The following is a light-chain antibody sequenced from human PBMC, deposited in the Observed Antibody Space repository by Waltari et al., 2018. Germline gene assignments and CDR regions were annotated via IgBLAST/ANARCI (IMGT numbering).Light chain of an antibody. CDR1: SSNIGGYY. CDR3: LSYDSSLSTWV. J-gene: IGLJ3*02. CDR2: TEN. Sequence: QSVLTQPPSVSGAPGQRVTISCTGSSSNIGGYYVSWYQQLPGTTPKLLIHTENQHLAGVSDRLSGSNSGTSASLTITGLQTEDEADYYCLSYDSSLSTWVFGGGTRLTVL. V-gene: IGLV1-40*01.